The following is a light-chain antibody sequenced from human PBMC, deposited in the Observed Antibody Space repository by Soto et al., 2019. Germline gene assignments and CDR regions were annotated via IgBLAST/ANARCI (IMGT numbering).Light chain of an antibody. CDR2: EAS. CDR1: HDITKS. J-gene: IGKJ5*01. Sequence: DIQMTQSPYSLSASVGDRVTITCQATHDITKSLNWYQQKPGKAPNLLIYEASNLETGVPSRFSGSGSGTDFTFTISKLQPEDIATYYCQQYGSLPITFGPGTRLEIK. V-gene: IGKV1-33*01. CDR3: QQYGSLPIT.